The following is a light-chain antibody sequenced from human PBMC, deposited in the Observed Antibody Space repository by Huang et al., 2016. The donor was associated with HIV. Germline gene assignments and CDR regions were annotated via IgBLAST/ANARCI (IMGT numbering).Light chain of an antibody. CDR1: QSLVHSDGNTY. CDR2: KVS. Sequence: DVVMTQSPLSLPVTLGQPASISCRSSQSLVHSDGNTYLNWVQQRPGHSPRRLIYKVSNRDSGVPDRFSGSGSGTDFTLKISRVEAEDVGVYYCMQGTHWPPYTFGQGTKLEIK. CDR3: MQGTHWPPYT. J-gene: IGKJ2*01. V-gene: IGKV2-30*02.